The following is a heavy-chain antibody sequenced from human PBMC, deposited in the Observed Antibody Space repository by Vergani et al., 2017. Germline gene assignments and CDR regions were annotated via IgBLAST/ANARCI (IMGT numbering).Heavy chain of an antibody. D-gene: IGHD6-19*01. J-gene: IGHJ4*02. CDR2: ISGSGGSK. V-gene: IGHV3-23*01. CDR3: AKDRQWLVRRPPFYFDY. Sequence: EVQLLESGGGLVQPGGSLRLSCAASGFTFSSYAMSWVRQAQGKGLEWVSAISGSGGSKYYADSVKGRFTISRDNSKNTLYLQMNSLRAEDTAVYYCAKDRQWLVRRPPFYFDYWGQGTLVTVSS. CDR1: GFTFSSYA.